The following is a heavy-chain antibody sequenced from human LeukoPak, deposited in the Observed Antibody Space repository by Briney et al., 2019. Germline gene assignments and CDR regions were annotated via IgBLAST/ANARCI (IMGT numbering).Heavy chain of an antibody. J-gene: IGHJ4*02. D-gene: IGHD3-3*01. CDR2: IDNDGNT. CDR3: AKDILLWSFDS. V-gene: IGHV3-53*01. Sequence: GGSLRLSCAASGFTFSTYWMHWVRQAPGKGLEWVSGIDNDGNTHYADSVRGRFTISRDISKNTVSLQLSSLRAEDTAVYYCAKDILLWSFDSWGQGILVTVSS. CDR1: GFTFSTYW.